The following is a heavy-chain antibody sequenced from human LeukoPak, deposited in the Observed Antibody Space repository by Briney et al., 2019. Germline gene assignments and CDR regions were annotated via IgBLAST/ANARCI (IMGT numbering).Heavy chain of an antibody. Sequence: GGSLRLSCAASGFTFSSYSMNWVRQAPGKRLEWVSSISSSSSYIYYADSVEGRFTISRDNAKNSLYLQMNSLRAEDTAVYYCARGSVRAVTSHWGQGTLVTVSS. J-gene: IGHJ4*02. CDR2: ISSSSSYI. CDR1: GFTFSSYS. D-gene: IGHD4-23*01. V-gene: IGHV3-21*01. CDR3: ARGSVRAVTSH.